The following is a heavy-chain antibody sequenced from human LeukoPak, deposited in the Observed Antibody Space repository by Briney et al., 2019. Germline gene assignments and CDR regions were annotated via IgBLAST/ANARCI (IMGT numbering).Heavy chain of an antibody. CDR1: GCTFSSYE. V-gene: IGHV3-48*03. CDR2: IGSFGTTI. CDR3: AKVATEAFYFDF. J-gene: IGHJ4*02. Sequence: PGGSLRLSCAASGCTFSSYEMNWVRQAPGKGLEWVSYIGSFGTTISYADSVKGRFTISRDNAKSSLYLQMSSLRAEDTAVYYCAKVATEAFYFDFWGQGTLVAVSS. D-gene: IGHD5-12*01.